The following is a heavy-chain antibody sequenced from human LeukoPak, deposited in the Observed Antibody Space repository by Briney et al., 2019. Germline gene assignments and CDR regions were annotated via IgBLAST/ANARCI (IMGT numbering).Heavy chain of an antibody. Sequence: PGGSLRLSCAASGFTFDDYAMHWVRQAPGKGLEWVSGISWNSGSIGYADSVKGRFTISRDNAKNSLYLQMNSLRAEDTALYYCAKAEGYCSGGSCYSDYYYGMDVWGQGTTVTVSS. CDR2: ISWNSGSI. J-gene: IGHJ6*02. CDR3: AKAEGYCSGGSCYSDYYYGMDV. CDR1: GFTFDDYA. V-gene: IGHV3-9*01. D-gene: IGHD2-15*01.